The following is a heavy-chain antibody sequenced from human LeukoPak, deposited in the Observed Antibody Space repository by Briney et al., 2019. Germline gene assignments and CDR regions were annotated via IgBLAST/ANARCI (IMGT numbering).Heavy chain of an antibody. J-gene: IGHJ4*02. CDR2: ISAYNGNT. CDR3: ARDRSPGGAGVVISTPLGY. Sequence: ASVKVSCKASGYTFTSYGISWVRQAPGQGLEWMGWISAYNGNTNYAQKLQGRVTMTTDTSTSTAYMELRSLRSDDTAVYYCARDRSPGGAGVVISTPLGYWGQGTLVTVSS. CDR1: GYTFTSYG. V-gene: IGHV1-18*01. D-gene: IGHD3-3*01.